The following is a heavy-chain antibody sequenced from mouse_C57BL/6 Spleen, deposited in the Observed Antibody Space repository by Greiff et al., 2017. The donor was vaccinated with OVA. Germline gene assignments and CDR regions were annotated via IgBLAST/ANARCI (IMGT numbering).Heavy chain of an antibody. V-gene: IGHV1-72*01. J-gene: IGHJ3*01. CDR3: AREALLRSFAY. CDR1: GYTFTSYW. Sequence: QVQLQQPGAELVKPGASVKLSCKASGYTFTSYWMHWVKQRPGRGLGWIGRIDPNSGGTKYNEKFKSKATLTVDKPSSTAYMQLSSLTSEDSAVYYCAREALLRSFAYWGQGTLVTVSA. CDR2: IDPNSGGT. D-gene: IGHD1-1*01.